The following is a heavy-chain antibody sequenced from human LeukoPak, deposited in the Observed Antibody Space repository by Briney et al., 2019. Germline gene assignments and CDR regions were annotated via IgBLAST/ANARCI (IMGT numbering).Heavy chain of an antibody. V-gene: IGHV3-7*03. J-gene: IGHJ4*02. CDR2: INQDGSEK. D-gene: IGHD3-10*01. CDR1: GFTLSNYW. CDR3: ARPYIAMALDY. Sequence: GGSLRLSCAASGFTLSNYWVTWVRQAPGKGLEWVAIINQDGSEKYYLDSVKGRFTISNDNAKDSLFLQMNSLRAEDTAVYYCARPYIAMALDYWGQGALVTVSS.